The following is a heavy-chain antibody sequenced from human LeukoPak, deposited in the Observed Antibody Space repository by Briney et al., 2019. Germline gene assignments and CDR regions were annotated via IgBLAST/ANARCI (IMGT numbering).Heavy chain of an antibody. CDR1: GYTFTSYA. D-gene: IGHD3-22*01. Sequence: ASVKVSCKASGYTFTSYAMNWVRQAPGQGLEWMGWINTNTGNPNYAQGFTGRVVFSLDTSVSKAYLQISSLKAEETAVYSCVRDVGNYDSRGYYLGWFDPWGQGTLVTVFS. CDR2: INTNTGNP. CDR3: VRDVGNYDSRGYYLGWFDP. V-gene: IGHV7-4-1*02. J-gene: IGHJ5*02.